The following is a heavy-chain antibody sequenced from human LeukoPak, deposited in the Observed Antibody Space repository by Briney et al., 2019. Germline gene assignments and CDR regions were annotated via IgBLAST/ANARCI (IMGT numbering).Heavy chain of an antibody. CDR1: GGSFSGYY. D-gene: IGHD3-22*01. CDR3: ARAGAVYYDSVDWFDP. Sequence: PSETLSLTCVVSGGSFSGYYWGWIRQPPGKGLEWIGEINHSGSTNYNPSLKSRVTISVDTSKNPFSLKLSSVTAADTAVYYCARAGAVYYDSVDWFDPWGQGTLVTVSS. CDR2: INHSGST. V-gene: IGHV4-34*01. J-gene: IGHJ5*02.